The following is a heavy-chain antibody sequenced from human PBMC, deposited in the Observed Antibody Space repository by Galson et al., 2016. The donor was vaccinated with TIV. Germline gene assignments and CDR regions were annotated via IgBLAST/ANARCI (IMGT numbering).Heavy chain of an antibody. J-gene: IGHJ3*01. CDR3: VREAVMSFGVDVFDV. CDR2: ITSGWGPT. D-gene: IGHD3/OR15-3a*01. V-gene: IGHV3-48*03. CDR1: GFIFSNYE. Sequence: SLRLSCAASGFIFSNYEMNWVRQAPGKGLEWISYITSGWGPTYYAESVKGRLSISRDNTKTSLYLQMNSLRPEETAVYYCVREAVMSFGVDVFDVWGQGTVVTVSS.